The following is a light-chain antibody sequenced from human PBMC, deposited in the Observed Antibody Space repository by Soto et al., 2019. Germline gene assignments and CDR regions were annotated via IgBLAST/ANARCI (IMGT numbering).Light chain of an antibody. CDR1: SSDVGGYNY. J-gene: IGLJ2*01. V-gene: IGLV2-14*01. Sequence: QSVLTQPASVSGSPGQSITISCTGTSSDVGGYNYVCWYQQHPGKAPKLMIYDVSNRPSGVSNRFSGSKSGNTASLTISGLQAEDEADYYCSSYTSSSTNVVFGGGTKLTVL. CDR2: DVS. CDR3: SSYTSSSTNVV.